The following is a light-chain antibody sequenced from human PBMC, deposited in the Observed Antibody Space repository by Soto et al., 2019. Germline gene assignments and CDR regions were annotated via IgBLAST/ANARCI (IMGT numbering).Light chain of an antibody. J-gene: IGKJ2*01. Sequence: EIVMTQSPATLSVSPGERATLSCRASQSVSNRLAWYQQKPGQAPRLLIYGASTRATGIPARFSGSGSGTEVTLTISRLEPEDFAVYYCQQFGSSYTFGQGTKLEIK. CDR1: QSVSNR. CDR2: GAS. V-gene: IGKV3-15*01. CDR3: QQFGSSYT.